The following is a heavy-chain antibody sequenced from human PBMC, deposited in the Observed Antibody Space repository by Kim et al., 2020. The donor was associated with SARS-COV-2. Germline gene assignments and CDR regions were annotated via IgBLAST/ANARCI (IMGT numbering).Heavy chain of an antibody. J-gene: IGHJ6*02. CDR3: AKEGGSSGPFYYDYDGMDV. D-gene: IGHD6-6*01. CDR2: IYSGGSST. CDR1: GFTFSSYA. Sequence: GGSLRLSCAASGFTFSSYAMSWVRQAPWKGLEWVSVIYSGGSSTYYADSVKGRFTISRDNSKNTLYLQMNSLRAEDTAVYYCAKEGGSSGPFYYDYDGMDVWGQGTTVTVSS. V-gene: IGHV3-23*03.